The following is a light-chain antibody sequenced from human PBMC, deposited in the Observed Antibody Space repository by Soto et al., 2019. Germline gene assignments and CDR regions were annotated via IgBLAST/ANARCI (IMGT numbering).Light chain of an antibody. Sequence: QYVLTQSPSVSGAPGQRVTISCTGTSSNIGAGHDVQWYQQLPGTAPKLLIYANFNRPSGVPDRFSGSTSGTSSSLAITGLQAEDEADYYCQSYDTGLHVVFGGGTKLTVL. CDR2: ANF. J-gene: IGLJ2*01. CDR3: QSYDTGLHVV. CDR1: SSNIGAGHD. V-gene: IGLV1-40*01.